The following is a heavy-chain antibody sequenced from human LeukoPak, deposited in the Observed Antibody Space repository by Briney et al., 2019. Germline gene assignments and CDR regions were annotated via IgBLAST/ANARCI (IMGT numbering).Heavy chain of an antibody. J-gene: IGHJ5*02. V-gene: IGHV3-48*04. Sequence: GGSLRLSCAASGFTFSSYSMTWVRQAPGKGLEWVSYITSSSSTIYYADSVKGRFTISRDNAKNTLYLQMNSLRAEDTAVYYCAREWPIAAAGIDKVNWFDPWGQGTLVTVSS. D-gene: IGHD6-13*01. CDR1: GFTFSSYS. CDR3: AREWPIAAAGIDKVNWFDP. CDR2: ITSSSSTI.